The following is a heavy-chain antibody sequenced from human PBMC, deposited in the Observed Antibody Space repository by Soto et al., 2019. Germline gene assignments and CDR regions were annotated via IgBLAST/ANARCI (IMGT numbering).Heavy chain of an antibody. CDR2: INPSGGST. CDR3: ARGSVLLWFGEPSMYNWFDP. CDR1: GYTFTSYY. Sequence: QVQLVQSGAEVKKPGASVKVSCKASGYTFTSYYMHWVRQAPGQGLEWMGIINPSGGSTSYAQQFQGRVTMPRDTSTSTVYMELSSLRSEDTAVYYCARGSVLLWFGEPSMYNWFDPWGQGNLVTVSS. J-gene: IGHJ5*02. V-gene: IGHV1-46*03. D-gene: IGHD3-10*01.